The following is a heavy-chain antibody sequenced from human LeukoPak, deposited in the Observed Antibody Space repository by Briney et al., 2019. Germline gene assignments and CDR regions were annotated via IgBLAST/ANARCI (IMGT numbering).Heavy chain of an antibody. Sequence: PGGSLRLSCAGSGFTFSSYSMNWVRQAPGKGLEWVSSISSGSNYIYYADSMKGRFTISRDNAKNSLYLQMNSLRGEDTAVYYCARDPGQQLVPDGDAFDIWGQGTMVTVSS. D-gene: IGHD6-13*01. CDR1: GFTFSSYS. V-gene: IGHV3-21*01. J-gene: IGHJ3*02. CDR2: ISSGSNYI. CDR3: ARDPGQQLVPDGDAFDI.